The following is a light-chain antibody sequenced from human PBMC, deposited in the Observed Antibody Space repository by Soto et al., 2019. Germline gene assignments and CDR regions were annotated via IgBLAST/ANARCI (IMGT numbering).Light chain of an antibody. CDR2: GAS. V-gene: IGKV3-20*01. Sequence: IVLTQSPGTLSFSPGERTTLSCRASQSISRYLAWYQQKPGQAPRLLIYGASSRATGIPDRFSGSGSGTDFTLTISRLEPEDFAVYYCQQYGSSPLTFGPGTKVDIK. CDR1: QSISRY. CDR3: QQYGSSPLT. J-gene: IGKJ3*01.